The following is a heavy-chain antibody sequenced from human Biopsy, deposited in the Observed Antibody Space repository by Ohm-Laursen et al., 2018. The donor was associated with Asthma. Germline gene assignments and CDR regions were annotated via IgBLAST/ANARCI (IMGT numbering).Heavy chain of an antibody. Sequence: GSLRLSCTASGFAVSRDYMFWVRQAPGKGLEWVSVIYSGGTSHTADSVRGRFTISRDYSKNTLYLQMHSLRAEDTAVYYCARGDSSNWSHYHFDCWGQGTLVTVSS. CDR1: GFAVSRDY. J-gene: IGHJ4*02. D-gene: IGHD3-22*01. CDR3: ARGDSSNWSHYHFDC. CDR2: IYSGGTS. V-gene: IGHV3-53*01.